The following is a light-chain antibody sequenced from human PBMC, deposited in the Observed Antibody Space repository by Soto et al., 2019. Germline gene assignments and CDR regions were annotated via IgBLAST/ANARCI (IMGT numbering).Light chain of an antibody. Sequence: NFMLTQPHSVSESPGKTVTISCTRSSGSIASNSVQWYRQRPGSSPTTVIYEDNQRHSGVPDRFSGSIDRSSNSASLTISGLQTEDEADYYCQSFDSDSQVFGGGTKLTVL. J-gene: IGLJ3*02. V-gene: IGLV6-57*01. CDR3: QSFDSDSQV. CDR1: SGSIASNS. CDR2: EDN.